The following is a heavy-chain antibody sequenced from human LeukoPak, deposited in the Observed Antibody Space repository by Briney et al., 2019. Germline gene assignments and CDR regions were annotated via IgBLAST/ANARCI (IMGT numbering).Heavy chain of an antibody. CDR2: ISSSSYI. V-gene: IGHV3-21*01. CDR3: ARDSRSSGIVVVVAATLNWFDP. J-gene: IGHJ5*02. Sequence: PGGSLRLSCAASGFTFSSYSMNWVRQAPGKGLEWVSSISSSSYIYYADSVKGRFTISRDNAKNSLYLQMNSLRAEDTAVYYCARDSRSSGIVVVVAATLNWFDPWGQGTLVTVSS. CDR1: GFTFSSYS. D-gene: IGHD2-15*01.